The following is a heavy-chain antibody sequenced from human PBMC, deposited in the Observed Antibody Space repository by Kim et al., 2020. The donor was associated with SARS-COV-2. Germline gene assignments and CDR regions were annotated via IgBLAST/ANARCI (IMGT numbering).Heavy chain of an antibody. CDR3: ARAGN. Sequence: GGSLRLSCAASGFTFSGDWMSWVRQAPGKGPECVASIKSDGNERYYVDSVKGRFTISRDNAKKSLYLDMNSLRVEDTALYYCARAGNWGQGTLVTVSS. J-gene: IGHJ4*02. V-gene: IGHV3-7*03. CDR2: IKSDGNER. CDR1: GFTFSGDW.